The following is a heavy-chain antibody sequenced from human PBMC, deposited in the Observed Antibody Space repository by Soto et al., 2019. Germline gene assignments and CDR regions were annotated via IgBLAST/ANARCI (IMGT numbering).Heavy chain of an antibody. CDR1: GFSLSNARMG. CDR3: ARPFRLYSSSWSDNWDFDL. V-gene: IGHV2-26*01. J-gene: IGHJ2*01. D-gene: IGHD6-13*01. CDR2: IFSNDEK. Sequence: QVTLKESGPVLVKPTETLTLTCTVSGFSLSNARMGVSWIRQPPGKALEWLAHIFSNDEKSYSTSLKSRLTISKDTSKCQVVLTMTNMDPVDTATYYCARPFRLYSSSWSDNWDFDLWGRGTLVTVSS.